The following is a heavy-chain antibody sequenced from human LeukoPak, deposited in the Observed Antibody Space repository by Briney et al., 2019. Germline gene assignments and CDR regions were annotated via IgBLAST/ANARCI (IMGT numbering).Heavy chain of an antibody. D-gene: IGHD3-3*01. CDR2: IYHSGST. V-gene: IGHV4-38-2*01. CDR1: GYSISSGYY. J-gene: IGHJ6*03. CDR3: ARGRYDSNYYYYMDV. Sequence: SETLSLTCAVSGYSISSGYYWGWIRQPPGKGLEWIGSIYHSGSTYYNPSLKSRVTISVDTSKNQFSLKLSSVTAADTAVYYCARGRYDSNYYYYMDVWGKGTTVTVSS.